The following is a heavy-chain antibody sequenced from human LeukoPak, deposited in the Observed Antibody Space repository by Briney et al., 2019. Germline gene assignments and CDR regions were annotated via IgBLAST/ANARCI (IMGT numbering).Heavy chain of an antibody. CDR2: VEKEGRGK. J-gene: IGHJ4*02. CDR3: AREVATGTGAYNY. CDR1: GFTFSNYW. Sequence: GGSLRLSCAASGFTFSNYWMALVRQAPGKGLEWVGNVEKEGRGKNYVDSVKGRFIISRDNAKNSLYLQMNSLRVEDTAVYFCAREVATGTGAYNYWGQGPLVTVSS. D-gene: IGHD6-13*01. V-gene: IGHV3-7*01.